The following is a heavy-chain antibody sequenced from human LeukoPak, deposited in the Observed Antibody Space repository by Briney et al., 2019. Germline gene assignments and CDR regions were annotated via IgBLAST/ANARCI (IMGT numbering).Heavy chain of an antibody. V-gene: IGHV4-34*01. Sequence: SETLSLTCAVYGGSFSGYYWSWIRQPPGKGLEWIGEINHSGSTNYNPSLKSRVTISVDTSKNQFSLKLNSVTAADTAVYYCARLGYSSSWYIHYYYMDVWGKGTTVTISS. CDR1: GGSFSGYY. J-gene: IGHJ6*03. D-gene: IGHD6-13*01. CDR3: ARLGYSSSWYIHYYYMDV. CDR2: INHSGST.